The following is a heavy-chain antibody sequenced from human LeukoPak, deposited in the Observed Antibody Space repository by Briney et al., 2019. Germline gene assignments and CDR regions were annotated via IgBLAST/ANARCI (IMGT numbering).Heavy chain of an antibody. D-gene: IGHD5-12*01. CDR2: IKQDGSEK. CDR3: ATPSRGYSGYDYYFDY. V-gene: IGHV3-7*01. Sequence: PGGSLRLSCAASGFTFSSYWMSWVRQAPGKGLEWVANIKQDGSEKYYVDSVKGRFTISRDNAKNSLYLQMNSLRAEDTAVYYCATPSRGYSGYDYYFDYWGQGTLVTVSS. J-gene: IGHJ4*02. CDR1: GFTFSSYW.